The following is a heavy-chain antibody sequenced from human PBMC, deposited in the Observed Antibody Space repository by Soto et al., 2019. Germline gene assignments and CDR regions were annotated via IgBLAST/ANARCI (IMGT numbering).Heavy chain of an antibody. CDR3: SVGSWSAETFDV. CDR1: GGTFNTYT. V-gene: IGHV1-69*02. D-gene: IGHD2-2*01. CDR2: IIPMLTVT. J-gene: IGHJ3*01. Sequence: QVHLIQSGAEVKKPGSSVKVSCKAAGGTFNTYTLIWVRQAPGHGLEWMGRIIPMLTVTNSAQKFQGRLTLTADKSTGTAFMELTSLRSDHTAVDYCSVGSWSAETFDVWGQWTMVTVSS.